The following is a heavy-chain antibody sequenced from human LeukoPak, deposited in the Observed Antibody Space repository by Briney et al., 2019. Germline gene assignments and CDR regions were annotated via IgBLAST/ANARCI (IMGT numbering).Heavy chain of an antibody. CDR3: AKSGLNRFDY. V-gene: IGHV3-23*01. J-gene: IGHJ4*02. D-gene: IGHD2-15*01. CDR2: ISGSGGRSRT. Sequence: GGSLRLSCAASGFTFSSYAMSWVRQAPGKGLEWGSNISGSGGRSRTYYADSVKGRFTISRDNSKNTLYLQMNSLRAEDTAVYYCAKSGLNRFDYWGQGTLVTVSS. CDR1: GFTFSSYA.